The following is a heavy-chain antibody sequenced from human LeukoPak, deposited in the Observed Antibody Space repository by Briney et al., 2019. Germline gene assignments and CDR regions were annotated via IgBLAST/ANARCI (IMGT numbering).Heavy chain of an antibody. V-gene: IGHV4-59*08. CDR1: GGSMTYYY. CDR3: ARHGEGYGWVWEGDY. Sequence: PSETLSLTCTVSGGSMTYYYWSWIRQPPGKGLEWIGNIYYSGSTNYNPSLKSLVTISVDTSKNQFTLKLSSATAADTAVYYCARHGEGYGWVWEGDYWGQGTLVTVSS. D-gene: IGHD5-18*01. CDR2: IYYSGST. J-gene: IGHJ4*02.